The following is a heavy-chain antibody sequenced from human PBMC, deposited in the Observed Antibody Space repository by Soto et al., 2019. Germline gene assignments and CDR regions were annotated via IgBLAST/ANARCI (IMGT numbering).Heavy chain of an antibody. D-gene: IGHD3-3*01. CDR1: GFTFSSYA. CDR3: AKTKEIFGVVIPMGAFDI. CDR2: ISGSGGST. Sequence: GGSLRLSCAASGFTFSSYAMSWVRQAPGKGLEWVSAISGSGGSTYYADSVKGRFTISRDNSKNTLYLQMNSLRAEDTAVYYCAKTKEIFGVVIPMGAFDIWGQGTMVTVSS. J-gene: IGHJ3*02. V-gene: IGHV3-23*01.